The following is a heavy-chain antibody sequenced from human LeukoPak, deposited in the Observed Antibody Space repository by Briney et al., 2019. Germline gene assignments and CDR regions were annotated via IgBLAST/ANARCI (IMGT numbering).Heavy chain of an antibody. CDR1: GFTFSNFW. V-gene: IGHV3-7*01. CDR2: IKKAGSDK. CDR3: ARDRNTDFWSGYYTNYFDY. Sequence: GGSLRLSCAASGFTFSNFWMTWVRQAPGKGLEWVANIKKAGSDKYYVDSVKGRFTISRDNAKNSLYLQMNSLRAEDTAVYYCARDRNTDFWSGYYTNYFDYWGQGTLVTVSS. D-gene: IGHD3-3*01. J-gene: IGHJ4*02.